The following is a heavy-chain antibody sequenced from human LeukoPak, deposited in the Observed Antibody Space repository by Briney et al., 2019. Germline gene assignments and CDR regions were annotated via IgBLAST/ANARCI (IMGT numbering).Heavy chain of an antibody. CDR2: ISAYSDNT. J-gene: IGHJ4*02. D-gene: IGHD3-3*01. CDR1: GYSFISYA. CDR3: ASMSGYYPSYYFDY. Sequence: GASVKVSCKASGYSFISYAFSWVRQAPGQGLEWVGWISAYSDNTDYAQKFQGRVSLTRDTSTSTAYMDLWSLRSDDTAVYYCASMSGYYPSYYFDYWGQGTLVTVSS. V-gene: IGHV1-18*01.